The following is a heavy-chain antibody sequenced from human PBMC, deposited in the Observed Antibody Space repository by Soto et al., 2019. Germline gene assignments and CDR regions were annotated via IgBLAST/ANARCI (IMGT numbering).Heavy chain of an antibody. CDR1: GGSVSSGSYY. V-gene: IGHV4-61*01. CDR2: IYYSGST. CDR3: ASELRFLEWPRFDP. Sequence: SETLSLTCTVSGGSVSSGSYYWSWIRQPPGKGLEWIGYIYYSGSTNYNPSLKSRVTISVDTSKNQFSLKLSSVTAADTAVYYCASELRFLEWPRFDPWGQGTLVTVSS. J-gene: IGHJ5*02. D-gene: IGHD3-3*01.